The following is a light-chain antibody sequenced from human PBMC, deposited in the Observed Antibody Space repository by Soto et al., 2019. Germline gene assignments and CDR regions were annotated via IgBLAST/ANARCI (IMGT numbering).Light chain of an antibody. Sequence: QSVLTQPPSVSGAPGQRVTISRTGSSSNIGAGYDVHWYQQLPGTAPKLLIYGNSNRPSGVPDRFSGSKSGTSASLAITGLQAEDEADYYCQSYDSSLSGVFGTGTKLTVL. J-gene: IGLJ1*01. CDR1: SSNIGAGYD. CDR2: GNS. V-gene: IGLV1-40*01. CDR3: QSYDSSLSGV.